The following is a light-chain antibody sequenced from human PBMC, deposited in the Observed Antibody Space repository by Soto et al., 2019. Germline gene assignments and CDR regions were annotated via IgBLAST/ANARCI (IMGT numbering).Light chain of an antibody. CDR2: DVS. CDR1: SSDVGGYNY. CDR3: SSYTSSSTLVV. V-gene: IGLV2-14*01. J-gene: IGLJ2*01. Sequence: QSALTQPASVFGSPGQSITISCTGTSSDVGGYNYVSWYQQHPGKAPKLMFYDVSNRPSGVSNRFSGSKSGNTASLTISGLQAEDEADYYCSSYTSSSTLVVFGGGTKLTVL.